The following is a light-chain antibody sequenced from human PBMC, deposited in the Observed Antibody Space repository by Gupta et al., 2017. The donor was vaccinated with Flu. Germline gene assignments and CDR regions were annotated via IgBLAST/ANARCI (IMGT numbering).Light chain of an antibody. CDR3: QVWDSSSDHRV. CDR2: DDS. Sequence: SYVLTQPPSVSVAPGQTASIICGGNNIGSKSVYWYQQKPGQAPVLVVYDDSDRPSGIPERFSGSKSDNTATLTIXRXEAEDEXDFYCQVWDSSSDHRVFGGGTKLTVL. V-gene: IGLV3-21*02. CDR1: NIGSKS. J-gene: IGLJ3*02.